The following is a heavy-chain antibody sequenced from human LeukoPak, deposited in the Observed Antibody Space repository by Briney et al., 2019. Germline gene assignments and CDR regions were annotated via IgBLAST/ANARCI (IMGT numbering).Heavy chain of an antibody. CDR1: GFTFSSYS. J-gene: IGHJ4*02. Sequence: GGSLRLSCTASGFTFSSYSMSWVRQGPGTGLEWVSAISGSGDTTFYADSVKGRFTISRDNSKKTLCLQVNSLRAEATAVYFCAKELTTERTPGVDSWGQGTLVTVSS. CDR2: ISGSGDTT. V-gene: IGHV3-23*01. CDR3: AKELTTERTPGVDS. D-gene: IGHD4-17*01.